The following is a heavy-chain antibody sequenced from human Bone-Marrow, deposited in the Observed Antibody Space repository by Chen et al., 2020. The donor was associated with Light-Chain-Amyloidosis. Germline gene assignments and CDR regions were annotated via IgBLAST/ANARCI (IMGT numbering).Heavy chain of an antibody. V-gene: IGHV3-74*01. D-gene: IGHD3-22*01. CDR3: ARAQYYYDSSGYYADLCYFDY. Sequence: EVQLVESGGGLVQPGGSLRLSCAASGFTFSSYWMHWVRQAPGKGLVWVSRIKSDGSSTSYADSVKGRFTISRDNAKNTLYLQMNSLRAEDTAVYYCARAQYYYDSSGYYADLCYFDYWGQGTLVTVSS. CDR1: GFTFSSYW. CDR2: IKSDGSST. J-gene: IGHJ4*02.